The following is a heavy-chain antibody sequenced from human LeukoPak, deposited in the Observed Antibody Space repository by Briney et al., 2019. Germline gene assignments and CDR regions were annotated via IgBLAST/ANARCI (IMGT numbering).Heavy chain of an antibody. Sequence: GGSLTLSCAASGFTFSSYSMHWVRQTPGKGLEWVSYIYSSSNIIFQGDSVEGGFTISRDNAKNSLYLHMNSLRADDTAVYYCARDEYGVSANPSRPLFDYWGQGTLVTVSS. J-gene: IGHJ4*02. CDR1: GFTFSSYS. CDR3: ARDEYGVSANPSRPLFDY. D-gene: IGHD4/OR15-4a*01. CDR2: IYSSSNII. V-gene: IGHV3-48*04.